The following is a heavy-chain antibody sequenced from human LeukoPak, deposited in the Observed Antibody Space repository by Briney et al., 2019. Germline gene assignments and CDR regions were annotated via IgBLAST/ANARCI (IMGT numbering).Heavy chain of an antibody. Sequence: PGGSLRLSCAASGFAFSSYAMSWVRQAPGKGLEWVSAISVSGGSTYYADSVKGRFTNSRDNPKNTLYLQMNSLRAQDTAVYYCAPRIVGGTVVDLWGRGTLVTVSS. V-gene: IGHV3-23*01. CDR1: GFAFSSYA. J-gene: IGHJ2*01. D-gene: IGHD1-26*01. CDR3: APRIVGGTVVDL. CDR2: ISVSGGST.